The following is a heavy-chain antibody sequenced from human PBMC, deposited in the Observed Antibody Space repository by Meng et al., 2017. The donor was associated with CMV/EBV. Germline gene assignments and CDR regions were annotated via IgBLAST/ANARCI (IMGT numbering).Heavy chain of an antibody. CDR3: ARVARITMVRGQWGGDY. CDR1: GGSFSGYY. V-gene: IGHV4-34*01. J-gene: IGHJ4*02. CDR2: INHSGST. D-gene: IGHD3-10*01. Sequence: ESLKISCAVYGGSFSGYYWSWIRQPPGKGLEWIGEINHSGSTNYNPSLKSRVTISVDTSKNQFSLKLSSVTAADTAVYYCARVARITMVRGQWGGDYWGQGTLVTVPQ.